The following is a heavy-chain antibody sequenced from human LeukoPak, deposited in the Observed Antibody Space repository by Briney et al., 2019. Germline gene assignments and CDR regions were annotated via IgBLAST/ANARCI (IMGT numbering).Heavy chain of an antibody. CDR1: GFTFSSYS. CDR3: AKDGPSRPYDY. D-gene: IGHD2-2*01. J-gene: IGHJ4*02. CDR2: ISANGDDT. V-gene: IGHV3-23*01. Sequence: GRSLRLSCAASGFTFSSYSIHWVRQAPGKGLEWVSVISANGDDTKYTDSVRGRFTSSRDNSRNTLYLQMSSLRAEDTAVYYCAKDGPSRPYDYWGQGTQVTVSS.